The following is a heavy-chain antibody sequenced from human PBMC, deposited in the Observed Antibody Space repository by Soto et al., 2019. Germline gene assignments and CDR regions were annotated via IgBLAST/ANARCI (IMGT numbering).Heavy chain of an antibody. Sequence: QVQLVQSGAEVKKPGASVKVSCKASGFTFTNYFFPWVRQAPRQGLEWMGIISPSDGSTTYVQRCQGRVTRTSDTSTSTVYTELTSLRSEDTAVYYCARGDGRGSSGFHYHYGKDVGGHGTTVT. CDR2: ISPSDGST. J-gene: IGHJ6*02. V-gene: IGHV1-46*01. D-gene: IGHD6-25*01. CDR3: ARGDGRGSSGFHYHYGKDV. CDR1: GFTFTNYF.